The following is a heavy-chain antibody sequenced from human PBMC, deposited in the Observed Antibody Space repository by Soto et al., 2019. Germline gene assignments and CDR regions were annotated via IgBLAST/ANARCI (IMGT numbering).Heavy chain of an antibody. CDR1: GFTFSGSA. J-gene: IGHJ6*03. CDR3: TRHAEPGYSSSWYENYYYYYMDV. D-gene: IGHD6-13*01. CDR2: IRSKANSYAT. Sequence: GGSLRLSCAASGFTFSGSAMHWVRQASGKGLEWVGRIRSKANSYATAYAASVKGRFTISRDDSKNTAYLQMNSLKTEDTAVYYCTRHAEPGYSSSWYENYYYYYMDVWGKGTTVTVSS. V-gene: IGHV3-73*01.